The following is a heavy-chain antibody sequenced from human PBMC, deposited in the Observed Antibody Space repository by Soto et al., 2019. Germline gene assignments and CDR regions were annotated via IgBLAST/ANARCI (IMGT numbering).Heavy chain of an antibody. CDR2: TRNKANSYTT. J-gene: IGHJ4*02. Sequence: EVQLVESGGGLVQPGWSLRLSCVVSGLTFSDHYMDWFRQAPGKGLEWVGRTRNKANSYTTEYAASVKGRFTISRDDSKNSLYLQMNSLKSEDTAVYYCATDLAGASGGYYIDYWGQGTLVTVSS. D-gene: IGHD3-10*01. CDR1: GLTFSDHY. V-gene: IGHV3-72*01. CDR3: ATDLAGASGGYYIDY.